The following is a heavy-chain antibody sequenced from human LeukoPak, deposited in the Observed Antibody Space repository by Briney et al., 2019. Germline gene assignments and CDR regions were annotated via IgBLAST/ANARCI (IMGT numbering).Heavy chain of an antibody. CDR3: AKDSGSGWYEAHFDP. CDR1: GFTFNSYG. J-gene: IGHJ5*02. V-gene: IGHV3-30*02. Sequence: GGSLRLSCAASGFTFNSYGMHWVRQAPGKGLEWVAFIQYDGSIKYYGDSVKGRFTISRDNKKNTIYLQMNSLRGDDTAVYYCAKDSGSGWYEAHFDPWGQGTLVPVSS. D-gene: IGHD6-19*01. CDR2: IQYDGSIK.